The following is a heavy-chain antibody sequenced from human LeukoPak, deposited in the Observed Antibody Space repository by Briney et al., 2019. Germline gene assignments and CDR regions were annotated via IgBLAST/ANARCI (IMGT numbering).Heavy chain of an antibody. CDR2: IYHSGST. Sequence: PSETLSLTCTVSGYSISSGYYWGWIRQPPGKGLEWIGSIYHSGSTYYNPSLKSRVTISVDTSKNQFSLKLSSVTAADTAVYYCARDRVGAMNHFDYWGQGTLVTVSS. CDR3: ARDRVGAMNHFDY. V-gene: IGHV4-38-2*02. D-gene: IGHD1-26*01. CDR1: GYSISSGYY. J-gene: IGHJ4*02.